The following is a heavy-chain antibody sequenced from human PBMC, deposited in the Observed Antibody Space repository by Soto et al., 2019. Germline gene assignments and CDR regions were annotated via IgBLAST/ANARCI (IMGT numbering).Heavy chain of an antibody. CDR3: ARVEVVPAVLWWFDP. D-gene: IGHD2-2*01. CDR1: GYTFTSYG. CDR2: ISAYNGNT. V-gene: IGHV1-18*01. J-gene: IGHJ5*02. Sequence: VASVKVSCKASGYTFTSYGISWVRQAPGQGLEWMGWISAYNGNTNYAQKLQGRVTMTTDTSTSTAYMELRSLRSDDTAVYYCARVEVVPAVLWWFDPWGQGTVVTVSS.